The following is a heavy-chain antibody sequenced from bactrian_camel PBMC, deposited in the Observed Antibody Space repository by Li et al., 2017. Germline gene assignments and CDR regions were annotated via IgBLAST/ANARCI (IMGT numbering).Heavy chain of an antibody. CDR2: LYTGTGGT. J-gene: IGHJ4*01. CDR3: AARVGGSCAGAFPY. V-gene: IGHV3S1*01. CDR1: RGFDDADAG. D-gene: IGHD7*01. Sequence: HVQLVESGGGSVQIGGSLTLACAASRGFDDADAGWGWFRQAPGKGRDGIAALYTGTGGTSYADSVKGRFTISQDGAKNTVYLQMNSLKPEDTAMYYCAARVGGSCAGAFPYWGRGTQVTVS.